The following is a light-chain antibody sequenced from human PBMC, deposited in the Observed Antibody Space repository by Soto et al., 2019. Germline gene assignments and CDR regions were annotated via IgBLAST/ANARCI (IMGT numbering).Light chain of an antibody. CDR2: AAS. J-gene: IGKJ4*01. Sequence: DIQLTQSPSFLSASVGDRVTITCRASQGISSYLAWHQQKPGKAPKLLIYAASTLQSGVPSRFSGSASGTEFTLTISSLQPEDFATYFCQHFHSYPLTFGGGTKVEIK. V-gene: IGKV1-9*01. CDR1: QGISSY. CDR3: QHFHSYPLT.